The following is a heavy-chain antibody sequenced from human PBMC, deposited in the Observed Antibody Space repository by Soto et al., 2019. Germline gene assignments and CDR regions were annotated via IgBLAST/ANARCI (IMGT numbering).Heavy chain of an antibody. V-gene: IGHV1-2*02. CDR3: ARDDGQSRDIFDI. J-gene: IGHJ3*02. D-gene: IGHD2-15*01. CDR2: INPNSGGT. Sequence: GASVKVSCKASGYFFTDYYIHWVRQAPGQGLEWMGWINPNSGGTTFAEKFEARVTLTRDTSISTVYMELSRLRSDDTAVYYCARDDGQSRDIFDIWGQGTMVTVSS. CDR1: GYFFTDYY.